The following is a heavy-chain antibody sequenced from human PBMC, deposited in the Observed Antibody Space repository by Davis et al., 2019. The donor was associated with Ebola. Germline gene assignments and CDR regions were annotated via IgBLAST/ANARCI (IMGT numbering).Heavy chain of an antibody. CDR2: ISNDGSEM. CDR3: AKETHRYCSGGTCYSFDH. CDR1: GFTFSSYG. Sequence: PGGSLRLSCAASGFTFSSYGMHWVRQAPCKGLEWVAVISNDGSEMYYADSVKGRFTISRDNTKNTLYLQLNSLTSEDTAVYYCAKETHRYCSGGTCYSFDHWGQGTLVTVSS. J-gene: IGHJ4*02. V-gene: IGHV3-30*18. D-gene: IGHD2-15*01.